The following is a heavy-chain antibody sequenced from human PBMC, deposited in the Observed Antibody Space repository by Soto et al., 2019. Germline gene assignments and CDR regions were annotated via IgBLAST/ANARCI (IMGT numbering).Heavy chain of an antibody. D-gene: IGHD6-13*01. V-gene: IGHV1-8*01. Sequence: ASVKVSCKASGYTFTSYDINWVRQATGQGLEWMGWMNPNSGNTGYAQKFQGRVTMTRNTSISTAYMELSSLRSEDTAVYYCARGLDSSSWYVAVIYYYYMDVWGKGTTVTVSS. J-gene: IGHJ6*03. CDR2: MNPNSGNT. CDR3: ARGLDSSSWYVAVIYYYYMDV. CDR1: GYTFTSYD.